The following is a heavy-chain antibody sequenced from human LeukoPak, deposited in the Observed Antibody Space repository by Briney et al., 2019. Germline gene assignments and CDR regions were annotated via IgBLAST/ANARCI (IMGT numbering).Heavy chain of an antibody. V-gene: IGHV1-8*01. CDR1: GYTFTSSD. CDR2: MNPNSGNT. CDR3: ARTIDEYPSRPSHLWAFDI. J-gene: IGHJ3*02. Sequence: ASVKVSCKASGYTFTSSDINWVRQATGQGLEWMGWMNPNSGNTGYAQKFQGRVTMTRNTSISTAYMELSSLRSEDTAVYYCARTIDEYPSRPSHLWAFDIWGQGTMVTVSS. D-gene: IGHD6-6*01.